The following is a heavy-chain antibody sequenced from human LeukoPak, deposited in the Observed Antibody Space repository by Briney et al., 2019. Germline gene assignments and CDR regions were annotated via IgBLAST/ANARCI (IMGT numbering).Heavy chain of an antibody. CDR1: GGSISSSSYY. J-gene: IGHJ4*02. CDR2: IYYSGST. Sequence: ASETLSLTCTVSGGSISSSSYYWGWIRQPPGKGLEWIGYIYYSGSTNYNPSLKSRVTISVDTSKNQFSLKLSSVTAADTAVYYCARVYCSGGSCFLCYFDYWGQGTLVTVSS. D-gene: IGHD2-15*01. CDR3: ARVYCSGGSCFLCYFDY. V-gene: IGHV4-61*05.